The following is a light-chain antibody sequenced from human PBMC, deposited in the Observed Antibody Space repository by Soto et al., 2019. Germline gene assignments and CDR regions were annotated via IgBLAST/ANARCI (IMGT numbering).Light chain of an antibody. CDR2: DVS. CDR3: SSFTASSNYV. J-gene: IGLJ1*01. Sequence: QSALTQPPSVSGSPGQSITIPCTGTISDVGSYNYVSWYQQYPGEAPKLMIYDVSTRPSGVSDRFSASKSGNTASLTVSGLRADDEADYYCSSFTASSNYVFGTGTKLTVL. V-gene: IGLV2-14*03. CDR1: ISDVGSYNY.